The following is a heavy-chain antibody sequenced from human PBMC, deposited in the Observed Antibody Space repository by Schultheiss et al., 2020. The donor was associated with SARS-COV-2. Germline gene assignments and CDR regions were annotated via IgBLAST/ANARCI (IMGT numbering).Heavy chain of an antibody. Sequence: SETLSLTCTVSGGSISSSSYYWGWIRQPPGKGLEWIGSIYHNGAAYYNPSVNSRVTISVDTSKNQFSLKLSSVTAADTAVYYCARHRVPMIVDYWGQGTLVTVSS. CDR3: ARHRVPMIVDY. CDR2: IYHNGAA. J-gene: IGHJ4*02. CDR1: GGSISSSSYY. V-gene: IGHV4-39*01. D-gene: IGHD3-22*01.